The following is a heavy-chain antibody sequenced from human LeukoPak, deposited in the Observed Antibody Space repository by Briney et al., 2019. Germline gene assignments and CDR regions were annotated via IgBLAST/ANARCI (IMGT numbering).Heavy chain of an antibody. J-gene: IGHJ6*04. D-gene: IGHD3-16*01. CDR1: GFTFSSYA. CDR2: ISSNGGST. V-gene: IGHV3-64*01. Sequence: GGSLRLSCAASGFTFSSYAIHWVRQVPGKGLEYVSAISSNGGSTYYANSVKGRFTISRDNSKNTLYLQMGSLRAEDMAVYYCVHDLDVWGKGTTVTVSS. CDR3: VHDLDV.